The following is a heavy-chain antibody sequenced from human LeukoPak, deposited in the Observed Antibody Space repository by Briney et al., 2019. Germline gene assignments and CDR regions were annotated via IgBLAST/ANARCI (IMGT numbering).Heavy chain of an antibody. D-gene: IGHD3-9*01. CDR3: ARYGGRYYRYYYYYYMDV. J-gene: IGHJ6*03. CDR2: INHSGST. CDR1: GGSFSGYY. V-gene: IGHV4-34*01. Sequence: PSGTLSLTCAVYGGSFSGYYWSWIRQPPGKGLEWIGEINHSGSTNYNPSLKSRVTISVDTSKNQFSLKLSSVTAADTAVYYCARYGGRYYRYYYYYYMDVWGKGTTVTISS.